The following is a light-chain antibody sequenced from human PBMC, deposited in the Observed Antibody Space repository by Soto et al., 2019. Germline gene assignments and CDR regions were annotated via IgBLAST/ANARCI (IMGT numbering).Light chain of an antibody. Sequence: IVMTQSPATLSVSPGQRATLSCRASQSVSISLAWYQQRPGQAPRLLIYRASARATGIPARFSGSGSGTEFTLTIGSLQSEDSAVYYCQQYQNLWTFGQGTKVDTK. CDR2: RAS. J-gene: IGKJ1*01. CDR3: QQYQNLWT. V-gene: IGKV3-15*01. CDR1: QSVSIS.